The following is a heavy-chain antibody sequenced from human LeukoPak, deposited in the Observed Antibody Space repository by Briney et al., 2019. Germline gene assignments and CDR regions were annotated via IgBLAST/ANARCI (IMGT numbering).Heavy chain of an antibody. J-gene: IGHJ6*03. V-gene: IGHV1-69*02. CDR2: IIPILGIA. Sequence: SVKVSCKASGGTFSSYTISWVRQAPGQGREWMGRIIPILGIANYAQKFQGRVTITADKSTSTAYMELSSLRSEDTAVYYCASCPYYYYYYMDVWGKGTTVTVS. CDR1: GGTFSSYT. CDR3: ASCPYYYYYYMDV.